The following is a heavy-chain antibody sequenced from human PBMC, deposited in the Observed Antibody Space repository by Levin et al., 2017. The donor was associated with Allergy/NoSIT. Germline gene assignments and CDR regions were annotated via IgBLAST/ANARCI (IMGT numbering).Heavy chain of an antibody. Sequence: GESLKISCAASGFTFSSYSMNWVRQAPGKGLEWVSSISASSNYIYYADSVKGRFTISRDNAKNSLYLQMNSLRAEDTAVYYCAAQRGDSSGYYPQNWGQGTLVTVSS. V-gene: IGHV3-21*01. J-gene: IGHJ1*01. CDR2: ISASSNYI. CDR3: AAQRGDSSGYYPQN. CDR1: GFTFSSYS. D-gene: IGHD3-22*01.